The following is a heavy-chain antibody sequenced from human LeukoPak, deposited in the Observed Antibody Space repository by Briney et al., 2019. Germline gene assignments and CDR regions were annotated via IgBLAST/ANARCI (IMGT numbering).Heavy chain of an antibody. CDR2: IYSGGST. CDR1: GFTVSSNY. V-gene: IGHV3-66*01. J-gene: IGHJ4*02. CDR3: ARDPPYYYGSGSSDY. D-gene: IGHD3-10*01. Sequence: TGGSLRLSCAASGFTVSSNYMSWVRQAPGKGPEWVSVIYSGGSTYYANSVKGRFTISRDNSKNTLYLQMNSLRAEDTAVYYCARDPPYYYGSGSSDYWGQGTLVTVSS.